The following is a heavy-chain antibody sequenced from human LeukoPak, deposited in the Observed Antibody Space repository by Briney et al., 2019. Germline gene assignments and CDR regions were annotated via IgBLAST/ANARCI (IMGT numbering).Heavy chain of an antibody. CDR1: RFTFSDYT. CDR2: ISSSSRTI. J-gene: IGHJ4*02. D-gene: IGHD3-22*01. Sequence: GGSLRLSCAASRFTFSDYTMNWARQAPGKGLEWVSDISSSSRTISYADSVKGRFTISRDNSKNTLYLQMNSLRAEDTAVYYCAGVRITMIVVVSPFDYWGQGTLVTVSS. CDR3: AGVRITMIVVVSPFDY. V-gene: IGHV3-48*01.